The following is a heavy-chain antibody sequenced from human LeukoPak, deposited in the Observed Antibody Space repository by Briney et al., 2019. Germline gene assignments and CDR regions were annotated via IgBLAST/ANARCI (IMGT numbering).Heavy chain of an antibody. CDR3: ARSGYGSGSYSNWFDP. Sequence: SETLSLTCAVSGGSISSGGYSWSWIRQPPGKGLEWIGYIYPSGSTYYNPSLKSRVTISVDRSKNQFSLKLSSVTAADTAVYYCARSGYGSGSYSNWFDPWGQGTLVTVSS. D-gene: IGHD3-10*01. V-gene: IGHV4-30-2*01. CDR2: IYPSGST. CDR1: GGSISSGGYS. J-gene: IGHJ5*02.